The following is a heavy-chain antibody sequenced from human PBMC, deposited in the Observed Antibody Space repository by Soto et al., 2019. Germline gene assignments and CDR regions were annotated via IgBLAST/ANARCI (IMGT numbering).Heavy chain of an antibody. Sequence: GGSLRLSCSASGFTFSSYAMHWVRQAPGKGLEYVSAISSNGGSTYYADSVKGRFTISRDNSKNTLYLQMSSLRAEDTAVYYCVKDSATTVTTNNWFDPWGQGTLVTVSS. CDR3: VKDSATTVTTNNWFDP. CDR1: GFTFSSYA. V-gene: IGHV3-64D*08. CDR2: ISSNGGST. D-gene: IGHD4-17*01. J-gene: IGHJ5*02.